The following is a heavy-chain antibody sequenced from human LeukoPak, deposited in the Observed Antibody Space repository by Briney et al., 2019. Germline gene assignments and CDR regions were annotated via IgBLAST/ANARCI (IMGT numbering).Heavy chain of an antibody. CDR3: VRALTGTDDF. CDR1: GFTFSNAW. J-gene: IGHJ4*02. CDR2: INADGSTT. V-gene: IGHV3-74*01. Sequence: GGSLRLSCAASGFTFSNAWMSWVRQAPGKGLEWVGRINADGSTTNYADSVKGRFTISRDNAKNTLYLQMNSLRVEDTAVYHCVRALTGTDDFWGQGTLVTVSS. D-gene: IGHD1-7*01.